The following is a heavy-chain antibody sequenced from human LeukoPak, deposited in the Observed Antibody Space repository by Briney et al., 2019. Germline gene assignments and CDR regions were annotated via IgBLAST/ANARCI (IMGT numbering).Heavy chain of an antibody. J-gene: IGHJ4*02. Sequence: GGSLRLSCAASGFTFSSYAMSWVRQAPGKGLEWVSAISGSGGSTYYADSVKGRFTISRDNSKNTLYLQMNSLRAEDTAVYYCARGVTMATVYYFDYWGQGTLVTVSS. CDR3: ARGVTMATVYYFDY. D-gene: IGHD5-24*01. CDR2: ISGSGGST. CDR1: GFTFSSYA. V-gene: IGHV3-23*01.